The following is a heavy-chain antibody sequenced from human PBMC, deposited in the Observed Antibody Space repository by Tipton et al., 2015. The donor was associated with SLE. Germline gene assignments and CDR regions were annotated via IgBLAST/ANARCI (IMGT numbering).Heavy chain of an antibody. CDR1: GFTFSSYA. CDR2: ISYDGSNK. CDR3: ARDLLQAVAGHFDY. D-gene: IGHD6-19*01. Sequence: RSLRLSCAASGFTFSSYAMHWVRQAPGKGLEWVAVISYDGSNKYYADSVKGRFTISRDNSKNTLYLQMNSLRAEDTAVYYCARDLLQAVAGHFDYWGQGTLVTVSS. V-gene: IGHV3-30-3*01. J-gene: IGHJ4*02.